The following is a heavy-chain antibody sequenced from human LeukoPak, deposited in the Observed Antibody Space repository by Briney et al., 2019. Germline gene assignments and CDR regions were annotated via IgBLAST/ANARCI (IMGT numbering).Heavy chain of an antibody. D-gene: IGHD3-3*01. CDR1: GFTVSSKY. V-gene: IGHV3-66*01. Sequence: GGSLRLSCAASGFTVSSKYMSWVRQAPGKGLEWVSVIYSGGSTYYADSVKGRFTISRDNSKNTLYLQMNSLRAEDTAVYYCAKEEWLLAVYFDYWGQGTLVTVSS. CDR2: IYSGGST. J-gene: IGHJ4*02. CDR3: AKEEWLLAVYFDY.